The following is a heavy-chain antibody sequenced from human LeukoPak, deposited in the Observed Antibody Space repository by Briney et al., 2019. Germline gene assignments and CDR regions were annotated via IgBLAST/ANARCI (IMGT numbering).Heavy chain of an antibody. D-gene: IGHD3-10*01. Sequence: SETLSLTCAVYGGSFSGYYWSWIRQPPGKGLEWIGEINHSGSTNYNPSLKSRVTISVDTSKNQFSLELSSVTAADTAVYYCARDLYGSGSRDYWGQGTLVTVSS. CDR3: ARDLYGSGSRDY. CDR1: GGSFSGYY. CDR2: INHSGST. J-gene: IGHJ4*02. V-gene: IGHV4-34*01.